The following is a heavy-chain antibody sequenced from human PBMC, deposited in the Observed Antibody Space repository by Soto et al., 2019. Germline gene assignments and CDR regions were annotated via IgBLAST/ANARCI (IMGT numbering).Heavy chain of an antibody. Sequence: PSQTLSLTCAISGDSVSSNSAAWNWIRQSPSRGLEWLGRTYYRSKWSNDYAVSVKSRITINPDTSKDQFSLQLNSVTPEDTAVYYCARDRNFGVVIITYYGMDVWGQGTTVTVSS. CDR3: ARDRNFGVVIITYYGMDV. J-gene: IGHJ6*02. V-gene: IGHV6-1*01. CDR1: GDSVSSNSAA. CDR2: TYYRSKWSN. D-gene: IGHD3-3*01.